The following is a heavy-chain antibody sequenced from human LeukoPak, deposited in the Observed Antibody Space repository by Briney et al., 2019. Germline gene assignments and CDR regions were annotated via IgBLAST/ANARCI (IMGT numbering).Heavy chain of an antibody. Sequence: GGSLRLSCAASGLTVSSNYMSWVRQAPGKGLEWVSLIYSGGSTYYADSVKGRFTISRDNSKNTLYLQMNSLRAEDTAVYYCARYSSSRNFDYWGQGTLVTVSS. CDR1: GLTVSSNY. J-gene: IGHJ4*02. CDR3: ARYSSSRNFDY. D-gene: IGHD6-13*01. CDR2: IYSGGST. V-gene: IGHV3-53*01.